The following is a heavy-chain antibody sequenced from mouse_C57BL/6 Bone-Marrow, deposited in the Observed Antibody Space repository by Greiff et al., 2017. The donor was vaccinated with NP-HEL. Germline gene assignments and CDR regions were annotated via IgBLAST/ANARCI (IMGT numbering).Heavy chain of an antibody. CDR2: IYPGGGYT. CDR1: GYTFTNYW. D-gene: IGHD1-1*01. J-gene: IGHJ2*01. Sequence: QVQLQQSGAELVRPGTSVKLSCKASGYTFTNYWIGWAKQRPGHGLEWIGDIYPGGGYTNYNEKFKGKATLTADKSSSTAYMQLSSLTSEDSAIYYCARSSYLYYFDYWYRGTALTVSS. CDR3: ARSSYLYYFDY. V-gene: IGHV1-63*01.